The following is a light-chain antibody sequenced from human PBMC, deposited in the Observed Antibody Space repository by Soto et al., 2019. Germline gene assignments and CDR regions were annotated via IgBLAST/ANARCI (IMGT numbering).Light chain of an antibody. CDR1: QTISSW. CDR3: QQYNSYSWT. V-gene: IGKV1-5*03. J-gene: IGKJ1*01. CDR2: KAS. Sequence: DIQMTQSPSTLSGSVGDRVTITCRASQTISSWLAWYQQKPGKAPKLLIYKASTLKSWVPSRFSGSGSGTEFTLTISSLQPDDFATYYCQQYNSYSWTFGQGTKVEIK.